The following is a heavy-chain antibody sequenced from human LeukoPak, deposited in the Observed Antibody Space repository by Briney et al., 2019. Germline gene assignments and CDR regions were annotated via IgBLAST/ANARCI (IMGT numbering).Heavy chain of an antibody. CDR1: GFTFSSYA. V-gene: IGHV3-23*01. J-gene: IGHJ4*02. Sequence: GGSLRLSCATSGFTFSSYAMSWVRQAPGKALEWVSGIGASGGSTYYADSVKGRFTISRDNSKNTLYLQMNSLRTEDTVVYYCAKAEGYDILTGLDYWGQGTLVTVSS. CDR2: IGASGGST. CDR3: AKAEGYDILTGLDY. D-gene: IGHD3-9*01.